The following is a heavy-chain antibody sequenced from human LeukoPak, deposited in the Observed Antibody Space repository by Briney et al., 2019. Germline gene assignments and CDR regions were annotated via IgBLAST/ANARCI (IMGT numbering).Heavy chain of an antibody. Sequence: TGGSLRLSCAASGFTFSNHWMSWVRQAPGKGLEWVADIKKDGSEKNEVDSVKGRFTISRDNAKNSLYLQMSSLRAEDTAVYYCATMVVIPPMRPDYWGQGTLVTVSS. CDR2: IKKDGSEK. V-gene: IGHV3-7*01. CDR3: ATMVVIPPMRPDY. D-gene: IGHD2-21*01. CDR1: GFTFSNHW. J-gene: IGHJ4*02.